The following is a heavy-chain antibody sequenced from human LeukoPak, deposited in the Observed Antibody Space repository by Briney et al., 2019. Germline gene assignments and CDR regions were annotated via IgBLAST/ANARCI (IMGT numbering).Heavy chain of an antibody. J-gene: IGHJ6*03. CDR2: ISHFSYYI. CDR1: GFTFNTYT. D-gene: IGHD3-3*01. V-gene: IGHV3-21*01. CDR3: ARAHDFWSGYWDSYDMDV. Sequence: GGSLRLSCPASGFTFNTYTMNWVRQAPGKGLKGVSSISHFSYYIYYANSLKGRFTISRADAKNSLYLQMNSLRAEDTAVYYCARAHDFWSGYWDSYDMDVWGKGTTVTVSS.